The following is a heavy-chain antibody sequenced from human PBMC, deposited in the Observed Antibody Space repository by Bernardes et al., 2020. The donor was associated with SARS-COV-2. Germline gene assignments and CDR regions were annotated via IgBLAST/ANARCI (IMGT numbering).Heavy chain of an antibody. J-gene: IGHJ6*02. CDR2: IYYSGTT. Sequence: SETLSLTCTVSGGSIRSSEYYWVWIRQPPGRGPEWIGTIYYSGTTYYSPSFQSRLTMSVDTSKNQFSLKLSSVTAADTAVYYCARQELHPLGYFNGLHVWGQGT. CDR3: ARQELHPLGYFNGLHV. CDR1: GGSIRSSEYY. D-gene: IGHD1-26*01. V-gene: IGHV4-39*01.